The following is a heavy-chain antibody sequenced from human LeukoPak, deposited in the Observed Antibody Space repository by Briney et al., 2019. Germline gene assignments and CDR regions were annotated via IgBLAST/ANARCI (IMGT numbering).Heavy chain of an antibody. CDR1: GGSISSYY. CDR2: IYYSGST. J-gene: IGHJ4*02. V-gene: IGHV4-59*01. D-gene: IGHD6-6*01. Sequence: SETLSLTCTVSGGSISSYYWSWVRQPPGMGLEWIGSIYYSGSTNYNPSLKSRVTISVDTSKSHFSLKLSSVTAADTAVYYCARGYSSSSLYFDSWGQGTLVTVSS. CDR3: ARGYSSSSLYFDS.